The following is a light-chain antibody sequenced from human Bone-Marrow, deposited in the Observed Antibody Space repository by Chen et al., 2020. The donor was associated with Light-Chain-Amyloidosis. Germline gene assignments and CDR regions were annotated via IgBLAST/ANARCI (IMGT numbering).Light chain of an antibody. CDR3: QVWDRSSDRPV. CDR1: NIGSTS. Sequence: SYVLTQPSSVSVAPGQTATIACGGNNIGSTSVHWYQQTPGQAPLLVVYDDSDRPSGSPERLSGSNSGNTATLTSSRVEAGDEADYYCQVWDRSSDRPVCGGGTKLTVL. CDR2: DDS. V-gene: IGLV3-21*02. J-gene: IGLJ3*02.